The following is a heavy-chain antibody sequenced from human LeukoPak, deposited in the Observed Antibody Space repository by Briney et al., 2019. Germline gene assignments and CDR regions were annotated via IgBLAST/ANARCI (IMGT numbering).Heavy chain of an antibody. V-gene: IGHV4-59*11. CDR3: ARGKVPAAWGYYMDV. J-gene: IGHJ6*03. Sequence: SETLSLTCTVSGGSISSHYWSWIRQPPGKGLEWIGYIYYSGSTNYNPSLKSRVTISVDTSKHQFSLKLSSVTAADTAVYYCARGKVPAAWGYYMDVWGKGTTVTVSS. D-gene: IGHD2-2*01. CDR2: IYYSGST. CDR1: GGSISSHY.